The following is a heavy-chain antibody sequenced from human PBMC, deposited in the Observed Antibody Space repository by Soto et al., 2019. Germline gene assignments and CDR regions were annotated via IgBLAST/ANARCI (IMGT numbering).Heavy chain of an antibody. CDR2: IIPIYDSP. CDR3: AASTFLSGVSGYFHLDF. J-gene: IGHJ4*02. CDR1: GDTFNNYA. V-gene: IGHV1-69*06. D-gene: IGHD3-3*01. Sequence: QVHLVQSGTEEKKPGSSVKVSCKASGDTFNNYAISWVRQAPGQGLQWMGGIIPIYDSPSYAQGSHNRVTTTADRSTSTAHLELNGLTSEETAVYYCAASTFLSGVSGYFHLDFWGQGTLVTVSS.